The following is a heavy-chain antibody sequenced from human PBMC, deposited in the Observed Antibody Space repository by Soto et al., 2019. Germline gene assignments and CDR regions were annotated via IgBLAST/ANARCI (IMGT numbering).Heavy chain of an antibody. V-gene: IGHV4-34*01. CDR1: GGSFSGYY. D-gene: IGHD1-7*01. CDR3: ARGDWNYGRYYYYYMDV. CDR2: INHSGST. Sequence: SETLSLTCAVYGGSFSGYYWSWIRQPPGKGLEWIGEINHSGSTNYNPSLKSRVTISVDTSKNQFSLKLSSVTAADMAVYYCARGDWNYGRYYYYYMDVWGKGTTVTVSS. J-gene: IGHJ6*03.